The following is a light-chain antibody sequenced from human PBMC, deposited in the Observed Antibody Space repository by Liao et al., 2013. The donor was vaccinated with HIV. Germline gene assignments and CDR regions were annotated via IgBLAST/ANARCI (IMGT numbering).Light chain of an antibody. CDR3: QVWDSSSDHYV. CDR2: KDS. Sequence: SYELTQPPSVSVSPGQTARITCSGDALPKQYAYWYQQKPGQAPVLLIYKDSERPSGIPERFSGSSSGTEVTLTISGVQAEDEADYYCQVWDSSSDHYVFGTGTKVTVL. V-gene: IGLV3-25*03. CDR1: ALPKQY. J-gene: IGLJ1*01.